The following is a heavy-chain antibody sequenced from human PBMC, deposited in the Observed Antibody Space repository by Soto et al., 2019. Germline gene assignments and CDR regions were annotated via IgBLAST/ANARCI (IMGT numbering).Heavy chain of an antibody. CDR2: IIPILGIA. D-gene: IGHD3-16*02. CDR1: GGTFSSYT. Sequence: QVQLVQSGAEVKKPGSSVKVSCKASGGTFSSYTISWVRQAPGQGLEWMGRIIPILGIANYAQKFQGRVTITADKSTSTAYMELSSLRSEDTAVYYCAREAAAVIAWFDPWGQGTPVTVSS. V-gene: IGHV1-69*08. J-gene: IGHJ5*02. CDR3: AREAAAVIAWFDP.